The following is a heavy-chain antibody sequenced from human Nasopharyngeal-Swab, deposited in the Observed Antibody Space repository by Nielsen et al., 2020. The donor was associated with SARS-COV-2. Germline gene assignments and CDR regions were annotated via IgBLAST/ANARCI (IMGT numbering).Heavy chain of an antibody. D-gene: IGHD3-10*01. V-gene: IGHV1-18*01. CDR2: ISAYNGNT. CDR1: GYTFTSYG. J-gene: IGHJ2*01. CDR3: ARDHYYGSGRNWYFDL. Sequence: ASVKVSCKASGYTFTSYGISWVRQAPAQGLEWMGWISAYNGNTNYAQKLQGRVTMTTDTSTSTAYMELRSLRSDDTAVYYCARDHYYGSGRNWYFDLWGRGTLVTVSS.